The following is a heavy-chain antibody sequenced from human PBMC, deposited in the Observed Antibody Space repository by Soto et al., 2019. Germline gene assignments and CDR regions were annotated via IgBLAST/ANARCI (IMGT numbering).Heavy chain of an antibody. J-gene: IGHJ5*01. Sequence: QVQLQESGPGVVKPSGTLSLTCDVSSGSISSTNWWNWVRQAPGKGLEWIGEIYHSGRTNYNPSLPSGVTISVDKPKFQCSSDLSSVTAADTGVYFCAKAGSSCSWVDSRGQGTQVTVSS. V-gene: IGHV4-4*02. D-gene: IGHD6-13*01. CDR2: IYHSGRT. CDR3: AKAGSSCSWVDS. CDR1: SGSISSTNW.